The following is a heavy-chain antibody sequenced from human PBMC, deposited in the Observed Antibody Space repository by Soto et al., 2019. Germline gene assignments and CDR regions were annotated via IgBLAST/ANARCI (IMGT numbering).Heavy chain of an antibody. V-gene: IGHV4-59*08. CDR1: GGSISSYY. D-gene: IGHD2-2*01. J-gene: IGHJ6*02. CDR2: ISYSGST. Sequence: PSETLSLTCNVSGGSISSYYWSWIRQPQRQGLEWVGYISYSGSTTYHPSLKSRVTISVDTSKNQFSLKLSSVTAADTAVYYCARLGGYCDTTGCYGYYAMDVWGQGTTVTVSS. CDR3: ARLGGYCDTTGCYGYYAMDV.